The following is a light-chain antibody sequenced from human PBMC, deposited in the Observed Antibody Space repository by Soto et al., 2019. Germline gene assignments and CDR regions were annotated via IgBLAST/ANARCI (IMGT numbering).Light chain of an antibody. CDR1: SSDVGAYNY. J-gene: IGLJ1*01. V-gene: IGLV2-8*01. CDR2: EVS. CDR3: TSYAGTYSFFYV. Sequence: QSVLTQPPSASGSPGQSVTISCTGTSSDVGAYNYVSWYQQLPGKAPKLIIYEVSKRPSGVPDRFSGSKSGNTASLTVSGLQAEDEGDYYCTSYAGTYSFFYVFGTGTKVTVL.